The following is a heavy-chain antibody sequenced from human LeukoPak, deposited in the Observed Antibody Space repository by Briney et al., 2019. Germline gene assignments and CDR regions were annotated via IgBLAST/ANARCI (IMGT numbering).Heavy chain of an antibody. D-gene: IGHD3-22*01. CDR2: IIPILGIA. J-gene: IGHJ4*02. CDR3: ASYPYYYDSSGYYCY. Sequence: SVKVSCKASGGTFSSYAISWVRQAPGQGLEWMGRIIPILGIANYAQRFQGRVTITADKSTSTAYMELSSLRSEDTAVYYCASYPYYYDSSGYYCYWGQGTLVTVSS. V-gene: IGHV1-69*04. CDR1: GGTFSSYA.